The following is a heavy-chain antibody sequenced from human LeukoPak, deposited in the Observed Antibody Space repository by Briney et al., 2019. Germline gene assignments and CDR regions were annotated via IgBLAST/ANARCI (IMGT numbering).Heavy chain of an antibody. Sequence: GRSLRLSCAASGFTFSSYGMHWVRQAPGKGLEWVAVIWYDGSNKCYADSVKGRFTISRDNSKNTLYLQMNSLRAEDTAVYYCAKESPITMVRGVMPVIDYWGQGTLVTVSS. CDR2: IWYDGSNK. J-gene: IGHJ4*02. CDR1: GFTFSSYG. CDR3: AKESPITMVRGVMPVIDY. V-gene: IGHV3-33*06. D-gene: IGHD3-10*01.